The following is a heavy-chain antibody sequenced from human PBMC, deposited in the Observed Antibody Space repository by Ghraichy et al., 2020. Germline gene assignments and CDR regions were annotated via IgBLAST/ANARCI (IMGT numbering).Heavy chain of an antibody. V-gene: IGHV4-4*09. CDR1: GGSISSYY. Sequence: SQTLSLTCTVSGGSISSYYWSWIRQPPGKGLEWIGYIYTSGSTNYNPSLKSRVTISVDTSKNQFSLKLSSVTAADTAVYYCARLGSAIAVAGKSFDYWGQGTLVTVSS. CDR2: IYTSGST. D-gene: IGHD6-19*01. J-gene: IGHJ4*02. CDR3: ARLGSAIAVAGKSFDY.